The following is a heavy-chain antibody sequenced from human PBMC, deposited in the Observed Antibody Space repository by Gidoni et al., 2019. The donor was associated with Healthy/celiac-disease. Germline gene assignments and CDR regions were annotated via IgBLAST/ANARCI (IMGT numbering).Heavy chain of an antibody. V-gene: IGHV1-24*01. CDR2: FDPEDGET. J-gene: IGHJ4*02. D-gene: IGHD6-19*01. Sequence: QLQLAQSGAEVKKPGASVKASCKVSGSTLAELAMHWVRQAPGNGLEWMGGFDPEDGETIYAQKFQGRVTMTEDTGTDTAYMELSSLRSEDTAVYYCATVSSSGWWSYFDYWGQGTLVTVSS. CDR1: GSTLAELA. CDR3: ATVSSSGWWSYFDY.